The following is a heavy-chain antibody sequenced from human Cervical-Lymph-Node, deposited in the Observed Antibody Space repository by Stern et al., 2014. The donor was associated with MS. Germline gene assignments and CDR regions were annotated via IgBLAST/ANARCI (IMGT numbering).Heavy chain of an antibody. CDR3: ARRCSRRIDAFDI. Sequence: EVQLEESGAEVKKPGESLRISCKGSAYSFTSYWISWVRQMPGKGLEWMGRIDPSDSYTNYSPSFQGHVTISADRSISTAYLQWSSLKASDTAMYYCARRCSRRIDAFDIWGQGTMVTVSS. J-gene: IGHJ3*02. CDR2: IDPSDSYT. D-gene: IGHD2-15*01. V-gene: IGHV5-10-1*01. CDR1: AYSFTSYW.